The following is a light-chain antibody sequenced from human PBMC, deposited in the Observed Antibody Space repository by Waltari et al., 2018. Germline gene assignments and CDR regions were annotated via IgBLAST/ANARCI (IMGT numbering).Light chain of an antibody. CDR2: DVR. J-gene: IGLJ3*02. Sequence: QSALSQPASVSGSPGQSITISCTGTSSDIGGHSSVPWYQQHPGKAPKLMIYDVRNRPSGGSYRVSGSKSANTASLTISGLQAEDEADYYCSSYTDSFTVVFGGGTRLTVL. V-gene: IGLV2-14*03. CDR1: SSDIGGHSS. CDR3: SSYTDSFTVV.